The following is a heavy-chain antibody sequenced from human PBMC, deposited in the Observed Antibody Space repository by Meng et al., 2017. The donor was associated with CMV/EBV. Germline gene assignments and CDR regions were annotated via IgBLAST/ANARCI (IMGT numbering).Heavy chain of an antibody. CDR3: AKDGRADIVVVPAAIDY. J-gene: IGHJ4*02. Sequence: GGSLRLSCAASGFTFSSYWMSWVRQAPGKGLEWVANIKQDGSEKYYVDSVKGRFTISRDNAKNSLYLQMNSLRAEDTAVYYCAKDGRADIVVVPAAIDYWGQGTLVTVSS. V-gene: IGHV3-7*01. CDR2: IKQDGSEK. CDR1: GFTFSSYW. D-gene: IGHD2-2*01.